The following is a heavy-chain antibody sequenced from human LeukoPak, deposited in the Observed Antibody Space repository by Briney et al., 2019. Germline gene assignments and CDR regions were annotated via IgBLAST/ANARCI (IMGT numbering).Heavy chain of an antibody. D-gene: IGHD1-26*01. CDR1: GGSISSSNW. CDR2: IYYSGST. J-gene: IGHJ4*02. CDR3: ARVPVGATGVDY. Sequence: SETLSLTCAVSGGSISSSNWWSWVRQPPGKGLEWIGYIYYSGSTNYNPSLKSRVTISVDTSKNQFSLKLSSVTAADTAVYYCARVPVGATGVDYWGQGTLVTVSS. V-gene: IGHV4-4*02.